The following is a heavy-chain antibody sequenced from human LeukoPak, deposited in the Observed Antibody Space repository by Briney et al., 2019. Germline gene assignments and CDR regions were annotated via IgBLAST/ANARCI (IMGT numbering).Heavy chain of an antibody. CDR1: GYTFTGYY. CDR2: INPNSGGT. D-gene: IGHD2-21*02. CDR3: ARDLDCGGDCVPDY. J-gene: IGHJ4*02. V-gene: IGHV1-2*02. Sequence: ASVKVSCKASGYTFTGYYMHWVRQAPGQGLEWMGWINPNSGGTNYAQKFQGRVTMARDTSISTACMELSRLRSDDTAVYYCARDLDCGGDCVPDYWGQGTLVTVSS.